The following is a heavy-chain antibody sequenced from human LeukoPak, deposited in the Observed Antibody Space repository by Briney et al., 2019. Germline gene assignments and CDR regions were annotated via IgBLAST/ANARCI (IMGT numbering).Heavy chain of an antibody. CDR1: GYAFTDYY. V-gene: IGHV1-2*02. CDR3: ARDPRRVGAIDY. D-gene: IGHD1-26*01. CDR2: INPKTDYT. J-gene: IGHJ4*02. Sequence: ASVRVSCKASGYAFTDYYIHWVRQAPGQGLEWMGWINPKTDYTYYAQKFQGRVTMTRDTSISTAYMELSRLRSDDTAVYYCARDPRRVGAIDYWGQGTLVTVSS.